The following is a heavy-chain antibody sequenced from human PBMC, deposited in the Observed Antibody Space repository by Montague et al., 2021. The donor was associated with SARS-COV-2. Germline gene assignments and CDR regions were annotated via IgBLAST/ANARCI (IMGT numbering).Heavy chain of an antibody. V-gene: IGHV4-39*01. D-gene: IGHD3-10*01. Sequence: SETLSLTCTVSGGSISSTAYYWGWIRQPPGKGLEWIGSIYYTVNTYYNPSLKSRVTISVDASKNQFSLTLSSVSAADTAVYYCARKTTVLRGRAPPGVWGQGTTVTVSS. CDR3: ARKTTVLRGRAPPGV. CDR2: IYYTVNT. J-gene: IGHJ6*02. CDR1: GGSISSTAYY.